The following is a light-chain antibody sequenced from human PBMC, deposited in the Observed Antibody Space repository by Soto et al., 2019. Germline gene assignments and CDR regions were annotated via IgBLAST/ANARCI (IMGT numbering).Light chain of an antibody. V-gene: IGLV1-44*01. J-gene: IGLJ2*01. CDR1: SSNIGSNT. Sequence: QSVLTQPPSASGIPGQRVTISCSGRSSNIGSNTVNWYQQLPGTAPKLLIYSNSQRPSGVPDRFSGSKSGTSASLAISGLQSEDEADYSCAAWDDSLNGVVFGGGTKLTVL. CDR3: AAWDDSLNGVV. CDR2: SNS.